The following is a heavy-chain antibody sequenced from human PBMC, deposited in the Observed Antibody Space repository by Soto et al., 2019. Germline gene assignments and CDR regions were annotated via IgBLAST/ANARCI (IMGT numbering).Heavy chain of an antibody. J-gene: IGHJ4*02. V-gene: IGHV4-31*03. CDR3: ARVGTIKVFYYFDY. D-gene: IGHD3-3*01. CDR1: GGSISSGGYY. CDR2: IYYSGST. Sequence: SETLSLTCTVSGGSISSGGYYWSWIRQHPGKGLEWIGYIYYSGSTYYNPSLKSRVTISVDTSKNQFSLKLRSVTAADTAVYYCARVGTIKVFYYFDYWGQGTLVTVSS.